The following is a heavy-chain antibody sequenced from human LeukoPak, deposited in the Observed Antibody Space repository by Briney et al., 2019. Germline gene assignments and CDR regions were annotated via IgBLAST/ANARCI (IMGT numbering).Heavy chain of an antibody. J-gene: IGHJ4*02. D-gene: IGHD6-19*01. Sequence: SETLSLTCTVSGYSISSGYYWGWIRQPPGKGLGWIGSIYHSGSTYYNPSLKSRVTISVDTSKNQFSLKLSSVTAADTAVYYCARSAVAGSHFDYWGQGTLVTVSS. CDR2: IYHSGST. V-gene: IGHV4-38-2*02. CDR3: ARSAVAGSHFDY. CDR1: GYSISSGYY.